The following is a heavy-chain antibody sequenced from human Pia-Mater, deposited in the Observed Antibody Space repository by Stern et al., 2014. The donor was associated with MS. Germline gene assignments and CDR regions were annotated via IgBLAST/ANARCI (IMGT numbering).Heavy chain of an antibody. Sequence: QVQLVQSGAEVKKPGSSVKVSCKASGGTFSSYEITWVRQAPGQGLELMGGIIPTFDTPTYAQKFQDRVTISADESTNTAYLELNGLKSDDTAIYFCARAYTYYSNSAGYWGQGTLVTVSS. CDR1: GGTFSSYE. J-gene: IGHJ4*02. CDR2: IIPTFDTP. D-gene: IGHD3-10*01. CDR3: ARAYTYYSNSAGY. V-gene: IGHV1-69*01.